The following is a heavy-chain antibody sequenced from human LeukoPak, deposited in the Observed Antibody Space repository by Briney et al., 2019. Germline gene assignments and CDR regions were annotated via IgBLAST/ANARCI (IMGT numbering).Heavy chain of an antibody. D-gene: IGHD1-14*01. V-gene: IGHV3-15*01. Sequence: GGSLRLSCAASGFTFSNAWMSWVRQAPGKGLEWVGRIKSKTDGGTTDYAAPVKGGFTISRDDSKNTLYLQMNSLKTEDTAVYYCTTDFGVPDSPVGYWGQGTLVTVSS. J-gene: IGHJ4*02. CDR1: GFTFSNAW. CDR2: IKSKTDGGTT. CDR3: TTDFGVPDSPVGY.